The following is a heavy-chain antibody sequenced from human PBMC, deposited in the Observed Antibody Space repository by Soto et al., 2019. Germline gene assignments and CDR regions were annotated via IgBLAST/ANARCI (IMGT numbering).Heavy chain of an antibody. CDR2: ISGSGGST. CDR3: AKDRIYSSSPSSFAY. D-gene: IGHD6-13*01. J-gene: IGHJ4*02. V-gene: IGHV3-23*01. CDR1: GFTFSSYA. Sequence: EVQLLESGGGLVQPGGSLRLSCAASGFTFSSYAMSWVRQAPGKGLEWVSAISGSGGSTYYADSVKGRFTISRDNSKNTPYLQMNSLRAEDTAVYYCAKDRIYSSSPSSFAYWGQGTLVTVSS.